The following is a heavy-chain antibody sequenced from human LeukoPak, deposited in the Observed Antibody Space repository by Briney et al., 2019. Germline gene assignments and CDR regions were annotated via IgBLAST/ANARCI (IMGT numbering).Heavy chain of an antibody. CDR1: SGSISTSNYY. J-gene: IGHJ3*02. D-gene: IGHD6-19*01. CDR2: IFYSGST. Sequence: SETLSLTCTVSSGSISTSNYYWGWVRQPPGKALEWIGNIFYSGSTYYSPSLKSRVTISLDTSRNQFSLKLSSVTAADTAVYYCARSGWLVMAFDIWGQGTMVTVSS. V-gene: IGHV4-39*07. CDR3: ARSGWLVMAFDI.